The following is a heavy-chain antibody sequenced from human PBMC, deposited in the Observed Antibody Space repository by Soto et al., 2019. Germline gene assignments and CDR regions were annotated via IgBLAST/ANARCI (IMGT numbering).Heavy chain of an antibody. D-gene: IGHD2-2*01. Sequence: ASVKVSCKASGYTFTSYGISWVRQAPGQGLEWMGWISAYNGNTNYAQKLQGRVTMTTDTSTSTAYMELRSLRSDDTAVYYCARVRGYCSNTSCSGAFDIWGQGTMVTVSS. CDR1: GYTFTSYG. J-gene: IGHJ3*02. V-gene: IGHV1-18*01. CDR3: ARVRGYCSNTSCSGAFDI. CDR2: ISAYNGNT.